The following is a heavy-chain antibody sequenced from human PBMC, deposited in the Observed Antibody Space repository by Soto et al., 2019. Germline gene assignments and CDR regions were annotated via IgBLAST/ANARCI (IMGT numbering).Heavy chain of an antibody. Sequence: QVRLVQSGAEVKKPGSSVKVSCKVSGGTFSKYSLSWVRQTPGQGLEWMGGITPFVDTSNYAQRLLGRVTITADKSPNTAFVEVSGLKSEDTALYFCASTSYCNGSSCYSRHYYGMDVWGQGTTVTVSS. CDR2: ITPFVDTS. J-gene: IGHJ6*02. D-gene: IGHD2-2*01. V-gene: IGHV1-69*06. CDR1: GGTFSKYS. CDR3: ASTSYCNGSSCYSRHYYGMDV.